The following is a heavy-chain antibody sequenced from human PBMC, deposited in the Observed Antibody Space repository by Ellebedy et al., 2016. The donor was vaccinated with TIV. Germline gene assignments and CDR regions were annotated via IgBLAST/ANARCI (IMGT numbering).Heavy chain of an antibody. CDR2: ISPYNDNT. CDR3: ARDVPGYSVGWHADH. D-gene: IGHD6-19*01. V-gene: IGHV1-18*04. J-gene: IGHJ4*02. CDR1: GYTFVNYG. Sequence: ASVKVSXKASGYTFVNYGVSWVREAPGQGLEWMGWISPYNDNTNYAQKFQGRVTMTTDTSTATAYMELKNLRSDDTAVYYCARDVPGYSVGWHADHWGQGTLVTVSS.